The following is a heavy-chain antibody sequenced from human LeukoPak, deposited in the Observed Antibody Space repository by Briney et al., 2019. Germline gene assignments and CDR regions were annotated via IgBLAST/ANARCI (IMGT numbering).Heavy chain of an antibody. J-gene: IGHJ6*03. V-gene: IGHV3-23*01. CDR3: AKDSSGWSHIYMDV. Sequence: PGGSLRLSCAASEFTFRSYAMTWVRQAPGKGLEWVSGISAGGGTTYYADSVKGRFTISRDTSKKTVYLQMDSLRAEYTAVYYCAKDSSGWSHIYMDVWGKGTTVTVSS. D-gene: IGHD6-19*01. CDR1: EFTFRSYA. CDR2: ISAGGGTT.